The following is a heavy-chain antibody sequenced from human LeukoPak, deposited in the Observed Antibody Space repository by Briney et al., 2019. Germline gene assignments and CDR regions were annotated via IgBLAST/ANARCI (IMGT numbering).Heavy chain of an antibody. CDR3: AXXSXGDXRYGSGSYYGN. CDR2: INTYNGNA. Sequence: ASVKVSCKASGYTFSSYGISWVRQAPGQGLEWMGWINTYNGNANYAQQFQGRVTMPTDTSTSTVYMELRGLRSDDTAVYYCAXXSXGDXRYGSGSYYGNWGQGTLVTVSS. V-gene: IGHV1-18*01. J-gene: IGHJ4*02. D-gene: IGHD3-10*01. CDR1: GYTFSSYG.